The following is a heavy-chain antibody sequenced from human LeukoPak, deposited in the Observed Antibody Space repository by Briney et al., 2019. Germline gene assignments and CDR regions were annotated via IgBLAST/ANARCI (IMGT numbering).Heavy chain of an antibody. D-gene: IGHD3-9*01. CDR3: ARDYDILTGYYYYGMDV. CDR1: GFTVSSNY. J-gene: IGHJ6*02. Sequence: GGSLRLSCAASGFTVSSNYINWVRQAPGKGLEWVSSISSSSSYIYYADSVKGRFTISRDNAKNSLYLQMNSLRAEDTAVYYCARDYDILTGYYYYGMDVRGQGTTVTVSS. V-gene: IGHV3-21*01. CDR2: ISSSSSYI.